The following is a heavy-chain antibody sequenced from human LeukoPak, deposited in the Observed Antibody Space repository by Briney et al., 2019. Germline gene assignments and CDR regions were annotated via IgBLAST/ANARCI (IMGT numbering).Heavy chain of an antibody. CDR1: GYTFSNYG. Sequence: GGSLRLSCAASGYTFSNYGISWVRQAPGKGLEWVSAISASGGDKNYADSVKDRFTISRDNSRNTLYLQMNNLRAEDTAVYYCARRRGGTGYESFDIWGQGTMVTVSS. D-gene: IGHD3-9*01. J-gene: IGHJ3*02. CDR2: ISASGGDK. CDR3: ARRRGGTGYESFDI. V-gene: IGHV3-23*01.